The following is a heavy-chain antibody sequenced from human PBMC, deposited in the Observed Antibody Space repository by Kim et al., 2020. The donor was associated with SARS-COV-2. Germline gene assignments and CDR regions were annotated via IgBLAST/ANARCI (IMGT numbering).Heavy chain of an antibody. CDR1: GFTFSSYS. CDR2: ISSSSSYI. CDR3: ASTRGRDYGDYTFDY. V-gene: IGHV3-21*01. D-gene: IGHD4-17*01. Sequence: LSLTCAASGFTFSSYSMNWVRQAPGKGLEWVSSISSSSSYIYYADSVKGRFTISRDNAKNSLYLQMNSLRAEDTAVYYCASTRGRDYGDYTFDYWGQ. J-gene: IGHJ4*02.